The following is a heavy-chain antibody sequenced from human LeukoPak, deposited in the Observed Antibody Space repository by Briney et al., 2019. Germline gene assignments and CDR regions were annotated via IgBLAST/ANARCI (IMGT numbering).Heavy chain of an antibody. CDR2: FYYSGST. V-gene: IGHV4-59*01. J-gene: IGHJ4*02. CDR3: ARDSSAPFGY. Sequence: SETLSLTCTVSGGSISSYYWSWIRQPPGKGLEWIGYFYYSGSTDYNPSLKSRVTISVDTSKNQFSLNRSSVTASATADSYCARDSSAPFGYWGQGTLVTVSS. CDR1: GGSISSYY.